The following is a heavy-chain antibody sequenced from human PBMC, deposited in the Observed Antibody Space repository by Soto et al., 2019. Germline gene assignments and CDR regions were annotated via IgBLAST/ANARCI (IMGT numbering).Heavy chain of an antibody. CDR3: AMVDVYVTPSPQDV. J-gene: IGHJ6*02. Sequence: GASVKVSCKASGYTFTSYYMHWARQAPGQGLEWMGWINTYNGNTNYAQNVQGRVTLTTDTSTSTAYMELRSLRSNDTAIYYCAMVDVYVTPSPQDVWGQGTTVTV. D-gene: IGHD3-16*01. CDR1: GYTFTSYY. V-gene: IGHV1-18*04. CDR2: INTYNGNT.